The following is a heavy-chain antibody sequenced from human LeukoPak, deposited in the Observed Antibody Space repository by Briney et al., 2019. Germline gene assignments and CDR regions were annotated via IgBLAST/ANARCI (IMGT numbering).Heavy chain of an antibody. V-gene: IGHV1-69*05. Sequence: ASVKVSCKASGGTFSNYAISWVRQAPGQGLEWMGRIIPIFGTANYAQRFQGRFTITTDEFTGTAYMELSRLRSDNTAVYYCAREKHYSDYGGQGTLVTVSA. CDR2: IIPIFGTA. J-gene: IGHJ4*02. CDR3: AREKHYSDY. CDR1: GGTFSNYA.